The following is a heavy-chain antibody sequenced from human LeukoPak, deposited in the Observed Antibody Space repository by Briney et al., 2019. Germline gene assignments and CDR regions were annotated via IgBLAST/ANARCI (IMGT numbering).Heavy chain of an antibody. V-gene: IGHV1-2*02. Sequence: ASVKVSCKASGYTFTGYYMHWVRQVPGQGLEWMGWINPNSGGTNYAQKFQGRVTMTRDTSISTAYMELSRLRSDDTAVYYCARDLAYCSSTSCYPWGQGTLVTVSS. J-gene: IGHJ5*02. D-gene: IGHD2-2*01. CDR2: INPNSGGT. CDR1: GYTFTGYY. CDR3: ARDLAYCSSTSCYP.